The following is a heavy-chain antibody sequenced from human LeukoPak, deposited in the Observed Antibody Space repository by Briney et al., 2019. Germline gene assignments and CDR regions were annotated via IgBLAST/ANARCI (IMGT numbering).Heavy chain of an antibody. V-gene: IGHV6-1*01. J-gene: IGHJ1*01. Sequence: SPTLSLTCALSGDSVSINSAAWNWIRQSPSRGLEGLGRTYYRSKWYNGYAVSVKSRITINPDTSKNQFSLRLNSVTPEDTAVYYCARAIGWIVDWGQGTLVTVSS. CDR2: TYYRSKWYN. CDR1: GDSVSINSAA. CDR3: ARAIGWIVD. D-gene: IGHD6-19*01.